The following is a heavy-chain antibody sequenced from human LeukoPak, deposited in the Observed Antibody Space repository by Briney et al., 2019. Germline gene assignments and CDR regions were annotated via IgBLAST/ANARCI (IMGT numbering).Heavy chain of an antibody. V-gene: IGHV1-2*02. D-gene: IGHD6-19*01. CDR3: ARLHTSGDNN. CDR2: INPHSGGT. Sequence: ASVTDTCKASGDTFTGYHMHWVRQAPGQEREWMGWINPHSGGTNYVQKPQGRVTMTMDTSFITAYMELSRLRSDDTAVYYCARLHTSGDNNSGHGTLGTLSS. J-gene: IGHJ4*03. CDR1: GDTFTGYH.